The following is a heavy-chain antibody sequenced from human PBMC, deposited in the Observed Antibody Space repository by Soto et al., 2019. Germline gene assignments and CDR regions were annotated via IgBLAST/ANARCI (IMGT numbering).Heavy chain of an antibody. Sequence: QVQLVQSGAEVKKPGSSVKVSCKASGGTFSSYAISWVRQAPGQGLEWMGGIIPIFGTANYAQKFQGRVTITADESRRTAYMELSSLRSEDTAVYYCAREGAYYYGMDVWGQGTTVTVSS. V-gene: IGHV1-69*01. J-gene: IGHJ6*02. CDR3: AREGAYYYGMDV. CDR1: GGTFSSYA. CDR2: IIPIFGTA.